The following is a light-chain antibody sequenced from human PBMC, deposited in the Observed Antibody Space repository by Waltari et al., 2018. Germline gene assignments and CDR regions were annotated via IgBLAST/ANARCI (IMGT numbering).Light chain of an antibody. CDR2: IDT. CDR3: QSTDSSGSFVV. J-gene: IGLJ2*01. V-gene: IGLV3-25*03. CDR1: ALPNEF. Sequence: SYELTQPPSVSVSPGQTARIPCHGDALPNEFTSWYQQKPGQAPILLMFIDTERPSGIPERFSGSSSGTIVTLTITGVQAEDEADYYCQSTDSSGSFVVFGGGTKLTVL.